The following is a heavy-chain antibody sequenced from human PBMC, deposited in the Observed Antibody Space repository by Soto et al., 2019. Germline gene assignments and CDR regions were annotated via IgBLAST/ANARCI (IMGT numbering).Heavy chain of an antibody. D-gene: IGHD2-15*01. J-gene: IGHJ4*02. CDR3: ARRGVSSYYSNY. CDR2: INHSGST. Sequence: SETLSLTCAVYGGSFSGYYWSWIRQPPGKGLEWIGDINHSGSTNYNPSLKSRVTISVDTSKNQFSLKLSSVTAADTAVYYCARRGVSSYYSNYWGLGTLVTVSS. V-gene: IGHV4-34*01. CDR1: GGSFSGYY.